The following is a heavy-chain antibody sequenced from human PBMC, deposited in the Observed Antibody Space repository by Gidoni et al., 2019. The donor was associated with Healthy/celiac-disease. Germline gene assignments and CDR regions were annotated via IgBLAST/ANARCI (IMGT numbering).Heavy chain of an antibody. D-gene: IGHD6-13*01. CDR2: IYYSGST. V-gene: IGHV4-59*01. CDR1: GGSISSYY. J-gene: IGHJ2*01. Sequence: QVQLQESGPGLVKPSETLSLTCTASGGSISSYYWSWIRQPPGKGLEWIGYIYYSGSTNYNPSLKSRVTISVDTSKNQFSLKLSSVTAADTAVYYCAIGYSSSWAEDWYFDLWGRGTLVTVSS. CDR3: AIGYSSSWAEDWYFDL.